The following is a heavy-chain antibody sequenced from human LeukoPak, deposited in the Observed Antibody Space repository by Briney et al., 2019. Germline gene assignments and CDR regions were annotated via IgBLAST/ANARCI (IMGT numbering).Heavy chain of an antibody. CDR3: ARGKPHCSGGSCYSRPPRRGYFEY. CDR1: GGSISSYY. V-gene: IGHV4-59*12. D-gene: IGHD2-15*01. CDR2: IYYSGST. J-gene: IGHJ4*02. Sequence: SETLSLTCTVSGGSISSYYWSWIRQPPGKGLEWIGYIYYSGSTNYNPSLKSRVTISVDTSKNQFSLKLSSVTAADTAVYYCARGKPHCSGGSCYSRPPRRGYFEYWGQGTLVTVSS.